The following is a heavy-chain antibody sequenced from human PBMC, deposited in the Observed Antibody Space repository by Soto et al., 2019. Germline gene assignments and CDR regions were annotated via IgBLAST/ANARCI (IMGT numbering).Heavy chain of an antibody. CDR3: ARDTRATMVRGVIGYYYYYGMDV. V-gene: IGHV3-53*01. D-gene: IGHD3-10*01. CDR2: IYSGGST. J-gene: IGHJ6*02. Sequence: GGSLRLSCAASGFTVSSNYMSWVRQAPGKGLEWVSVIYSGGSTYYADSVKGRFTISRDNSKNTLYLQMNSLRAEDTAVYYCARDTRATMVRGVIGYYYYYGMDVWGQGTTVTVSS. CDR1: GFTVSSNY.